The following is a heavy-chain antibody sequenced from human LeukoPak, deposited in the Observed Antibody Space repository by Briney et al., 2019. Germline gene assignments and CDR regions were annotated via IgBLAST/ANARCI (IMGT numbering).Heavy chain of an antibody. D-gene: IGHD2-21*01. CDR3: ARGSIRTFDY. V-gene: IGHV4-34*01. J-gene: IGHJ4*02. CDR2: INHSGST. CDR1: GGSFSGYY. Sequence: SETLSLTCAVYGGSFSGYYWSWIRQPPGKGLEWIGEINHSGSTNYNPSLKSRVTISVDTSKNQFSLKLSSATAADTAVYYCARGSIRTFDYWGQGTLVTVSS.